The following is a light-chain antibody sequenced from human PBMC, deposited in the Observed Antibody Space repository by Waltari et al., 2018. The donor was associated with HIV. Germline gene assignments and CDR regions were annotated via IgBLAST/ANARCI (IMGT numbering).Light chain of an antibody. CDR2: HVS. J-gene: IGLJ2*01. V-gene: IGLV2-14*03. CDR1: SSDVGGYNY. CDR3: TSYTSSNTLVI. Sequence: QSALTQPASVSGSPGQSITISCTGTSSDVGGYNYVSWYQQHPGNTPKLMIYHVSNRPSGVSNRFSGSKSGNTASLTISGLQAEDEADYYCTSYTSSNTLVIFGGGTKLTVL.